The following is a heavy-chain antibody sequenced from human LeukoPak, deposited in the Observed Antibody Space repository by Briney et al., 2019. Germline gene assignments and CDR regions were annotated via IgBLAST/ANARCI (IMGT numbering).Heavy chain of an antibody. CDR3: ARADSSGYYGIFDY. CDR2: IYYSGST. CDR1: GGSISSYY. D-gene: IGHD3-22*01. Sequence: SETLSLTCTVSGGSISSYYWSWIRQPPGKGLEWIGYIYYSGSTNYNPSLKSRVTISVDTSKNQLSLKLSSVTAADTAVYYCARADSSGYYGIFDYWGQGTLVTVSS. J-gene: IGHJ4*02. V-gene: IGHV4-59*01.